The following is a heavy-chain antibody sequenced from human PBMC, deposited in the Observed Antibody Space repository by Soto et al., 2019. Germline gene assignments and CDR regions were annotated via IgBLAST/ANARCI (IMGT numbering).Heavy chain of an antibody. CDR2: IYSGGST. D-gene: IGHD5-18*01. Sequence: EVQLVESGGGLVQPGGSLRLSCAASGVTVSSNYMSWVRQAPGKGLEWVSVIYSGGSTYYADSVKGRFTISRDNSTNTLYLQMNRLRAEDTAVYYCARHGYNYGGGYFDYWGQGTLVTVSS. J-gene: IGHJ4*02. V-gene: IGHV3-66*04. CDR1: GVTVSSNY. CDR3: ARHGYNYGGGYFDY.